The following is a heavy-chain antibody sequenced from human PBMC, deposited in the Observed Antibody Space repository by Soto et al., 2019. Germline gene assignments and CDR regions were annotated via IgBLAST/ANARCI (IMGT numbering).Heavy chain of an antibody. J-gene: IGHJ3*02. Sequence: SETLSLTCTVSGGSINSGDYHCSWIRQPPGKGLEWIGYIYYSGSTYYNPSLKSRVTISVDTSKNQFSLKLSSVTAADTAVYYCARADYGSDIWGQGTMVTVSS. CDR3: ARADYGSDI. V-gene: IGHV4-30-4*01. CDR2: IYYSGST. CDR1: GGSINSGDYH. D-gene: IGHD4-17*01.